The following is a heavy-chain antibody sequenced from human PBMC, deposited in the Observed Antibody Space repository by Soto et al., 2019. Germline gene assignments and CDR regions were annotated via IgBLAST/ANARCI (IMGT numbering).Heavy chain of an antibody. D-gene: IGHD6-13*01. V-gene: IGHV1-69*13. CDR3: ASENLYSSSWYMRDYGMDV. CDR1: GGTFSSYA. J-gene: IGHJ6*02. Sequence: ASVKVSCKASGGTFSSYAISWVRQAPGQGLEWMGGIIPIFGTANYAQKFHGRVTITADESTSTAYMELSSLRSEDTAVYYCASENLYSSSWYMRDYGMDVWGQGTTVTVSS. CDR2: IIPIFGTA.